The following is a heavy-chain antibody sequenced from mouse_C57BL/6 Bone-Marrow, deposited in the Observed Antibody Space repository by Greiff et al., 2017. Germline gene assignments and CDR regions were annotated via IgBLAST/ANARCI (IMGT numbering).Heavy chain of an antibody. Sequence: VQLQQPGAELVRPGSSVKLSCKASGYTFTSYWMDWVKQRPGQGLEWIGNIYPSDSETYYNQKFKDKATLTVDKSSSTAYMQLSSLTSEDSAVYYCARFDDYDGGYAMDYWGQGTSVTVSS. CDR3: ARFDDYDGGYAMDY. V-gene: IGHV1-61*01. CDR1: GYTFTSYW. J-gene: IGHJ4*01. D-gene: IGHD2-4*01. CDR2: IYPSDSET.